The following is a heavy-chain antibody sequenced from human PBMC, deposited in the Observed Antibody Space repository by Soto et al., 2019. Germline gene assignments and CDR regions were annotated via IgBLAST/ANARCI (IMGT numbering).Heavy chain of an antibody. CDR3: ARGLGSSWCYFDY. CDR2: IYSGGST. Sequence: GGSLRLSCAASGFTVSSNYMSWVRQAPGKGLEWVSVIYSGGSTYYADSVKGRFTISRDNSKNTLYLQMNSLRAEDTAVYYCARGLGSSWCYFDYWGQGTLVTVSS. D-gene: IGHD6-13*01. CDR1: GFTVSSNY. J-gene: IGHJ4*02. V-gene: IGHV3-53*01.